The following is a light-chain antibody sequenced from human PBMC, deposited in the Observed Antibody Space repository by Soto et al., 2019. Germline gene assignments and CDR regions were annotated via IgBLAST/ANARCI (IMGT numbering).Light chain of an antibody. CDR3: QQYMSSVT. CDR1: QSVDTTF. Sequence: EIVLTQSPGSLSLSPGQRATLSCRASQSVDTTFFAWYQKKPGQAPRLLIYGASKTATGIPARFSGSGSGTDFTLIISRLEPEYFAVYYCQQYMSSVTFGQGTKVEIK. CDR2: GAS. J-gene: IGKJ1*01. V-gene: IGKV3-20*01.